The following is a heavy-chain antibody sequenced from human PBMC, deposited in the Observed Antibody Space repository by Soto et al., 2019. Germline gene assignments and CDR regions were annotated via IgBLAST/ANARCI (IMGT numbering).Heavy chain of an antibody. D-gene: IGHD3-3*01. CDR2: INHVGIT. Sequence: QVQLQQWGAGLLKPSETLSLTCAVSGGSFRGYYWTWIRQSPGKGLEWLGDINHVGITNYNPSLKSRVSIPVDTSKRQVSLKLSSVTAADTAVYYCARAHDFWGGRQQPIDSRCQGTLVTVSS. V-gene: IGHV4-34*01. CDR1: GGSFRGYY. J-gene: IGHJ5*01. CDR3: ARAHDFWGGRQQPIDS.